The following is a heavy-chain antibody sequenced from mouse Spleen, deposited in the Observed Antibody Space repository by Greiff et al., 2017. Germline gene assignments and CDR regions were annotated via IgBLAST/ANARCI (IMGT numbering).Heavy chain of an antibody. D-gene: IGHD3-2*02. J-gene: IGHJ2*01. V-gene: IGHV1-76*01. CDR1: GYTFTDYY. CDR2: IYPGSGNT. Sequence: VKLVESGAELVRPGASVKLSCKASGYTFTDYYINWVKQRPGQGLEWIARIYPGSGNTYYNEKFKGKATLTAEKSSSTAYMQLSSLTSEDSAVYFCARSGGYWGQGTTLTVSS. CDR3: ARSGGY.